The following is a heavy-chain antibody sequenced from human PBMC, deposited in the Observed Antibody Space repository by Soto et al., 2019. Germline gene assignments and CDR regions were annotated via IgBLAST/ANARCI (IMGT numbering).Heavy chain of an antibody. J-gene: IGHJ4*02. CDR1: GFTFSSYG. D-gene: IGHD5-12*01. CDR3: AKGGYSGYDSPDY. V-gene: IGHV3-30*18. Sequence: QVQLVESGGGVVQPGRSLRLSCAASGFTFSSYGMHWVRQAPGKGLEWVAVISYDGSNKYYADSVKGRFTISRDNSKNTLYLQMNSLRAEDTAVYYCAKGGYSGYDSPDYWGQGTLVTVSS. CDR2: ISYDGSNK.